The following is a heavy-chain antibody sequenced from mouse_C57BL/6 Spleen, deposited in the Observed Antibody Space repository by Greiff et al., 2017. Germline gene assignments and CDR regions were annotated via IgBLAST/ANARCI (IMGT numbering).Heavy chain of an antibody. CDR2: ISSGSSTS. CDR1: GFTFSDSG. CDR3: ARGSGYFDY. V-gene: IGHV5-17*01. Sequence: VQLKESGGGLVKPGGSLKLSCAASGFTFSDSGLHWVRQAPEKGLEWVAYISSGSSTSYYADTVKGRFTISRDNAKNTLFLQMTSLRSEDTAMYYCARGSGYFDYWGQGTTLTVSS. J-gene: IGHJ2*01.